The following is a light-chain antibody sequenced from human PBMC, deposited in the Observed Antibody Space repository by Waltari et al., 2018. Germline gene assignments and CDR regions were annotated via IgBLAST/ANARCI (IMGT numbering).Light chain of an antibody. Sequence: QSVLTQPPSMSAAPGQRVTISCSGSSSNIGNNYVSWYQQLPGTAPKLLLYEDYRRPSGIPDRFSGSKSGTSATLGITGLQTGDEADYYCAAWDSSLSGWAFGGGTK. J-gene: IGLJ3*02. V-gene: IGLV1-51*02. CDR2: EDY. CDR3: AAWDSSLSGWA. CDR1: SSNIGNNY.